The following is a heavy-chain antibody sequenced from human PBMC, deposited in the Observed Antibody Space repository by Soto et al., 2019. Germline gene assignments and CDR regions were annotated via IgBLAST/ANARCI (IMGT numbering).Heavy chain of an antibody. CDR1: GYAFTTYG. Sequence: QVHLVQSGAEVKKPGASVKVSCKGSGYAFTTYGITWVRQAPGQVLEWMVWISAHNGNTNYAQKLQGRVNVTRDTSTSTAYMELRSLRSDDTAVYYCARGRYGDYWGQGALVTVSS. D-gene: IGHD1-1*01. V-gene: IGHV1-18*01. CDR3: ARGRYGDY. CDR2: ISAHNGNT. J-gene: IGHJ4*02.